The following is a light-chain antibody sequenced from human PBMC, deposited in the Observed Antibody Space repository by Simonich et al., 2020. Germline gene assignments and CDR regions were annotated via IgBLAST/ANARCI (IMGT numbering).Light chain of an antibody. J-gene: IGLJ2*01. V-gene: IGLV2-14*03. CDR2: DVS. CDR3: SSYTSSSLVV. CDR1: SSDVGGYNY. Sequence: QSALTQPASVSGSPGQSITISCTGTSSDVGGYNYVSWYQHNPGKAPKLMIYDVSKRPSGVSNRFSGSKSGNTASLTISGLQAEDEADYYCSSYTSSSLVVFGGGTKLTVL.